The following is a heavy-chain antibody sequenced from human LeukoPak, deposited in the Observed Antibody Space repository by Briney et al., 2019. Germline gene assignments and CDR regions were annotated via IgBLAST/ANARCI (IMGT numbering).Heavy chain of an antibody. CDR1: GFTFSSYG. Sequence: GGSLRLSCAASGFTFSSYGMHWVRQAPGKGLEWVAFLRYDGNNKYYADSVKGRFTISRDNSKNTLYLQMNSLRAEDTAVYYCAKGGGSGWYITFDYWGQGTLVTVSS. CDR3: AKGGGSGWYITFDY. D-gene: IGHD6-19*01. V-gene: IGHV3-30*02. CDR2: LRYDGNNK. J-gene: IGHJ4*02.